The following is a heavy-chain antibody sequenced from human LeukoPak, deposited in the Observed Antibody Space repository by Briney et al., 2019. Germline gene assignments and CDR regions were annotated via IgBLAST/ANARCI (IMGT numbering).Heavy chain of an antibody. CDR1: GYTFTSYD. V-gene: IGHV1-8*01. Sequence: ASVKVSCKASGYTFTSYDINWVRQATGQGLEWMGWMNPNSGNTGYAQKFQGRVTMTRNTSICTAYMELSSLRSEDTAVYYCATAVVVAATRVDYWGQGTLVTVSS. CDR3: ATAVVVAATRVDY. D-gene: IGHD2-15*01. CDR2: MNPNSGNT. J-gene: IGHJ4*02.